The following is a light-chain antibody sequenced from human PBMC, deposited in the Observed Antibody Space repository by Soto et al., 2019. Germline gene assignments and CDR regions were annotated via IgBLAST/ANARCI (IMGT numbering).Light chain of an antibody. CDR3: ISYTDRQSYL. V-gene: IGLV2-8*01. J-gene: IGLJ1*01. CDR2: EVS. CDR1: SSDVGGYNY. Sequence: QSALTQPPSASGSPGQSVTISCTGTSSDVGGYNYVSWYQQHPGKAPKLIISEVSKRPSGVPDRFSGSKSGISASLTISGLQTEDEADYYCISYTDRQSYLFGTGTKLTVL.